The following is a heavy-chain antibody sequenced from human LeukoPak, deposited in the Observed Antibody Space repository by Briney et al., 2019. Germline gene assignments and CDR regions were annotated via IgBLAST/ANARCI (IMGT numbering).Heavy chain of an antibody. J-gene: IGHJ4*02. D-gene: IGHD3-10*01. Sequence: TGGSLRLSCAASGFTFSRYSMTWVRQAPGKGLECVANIKDDGNKKYYVDSVKGRFTISRDNAKNSLYLEMNSLRPEDTAVYFCARYYGSGTFAVDYWGEGALVSVSS. CDR2: IKDDGNKK. CDR1: GFTFSRYS. CDR3: ARYYGSGTFAVDY. V-gene: IGHV3-7*05.